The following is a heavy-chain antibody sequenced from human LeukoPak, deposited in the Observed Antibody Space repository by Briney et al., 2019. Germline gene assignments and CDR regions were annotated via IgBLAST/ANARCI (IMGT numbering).Heavy chain of an antibody. Sequence: ASVKVSCKASGYTFTGYYMHWVRQAPGQGLEWMGWINPNSGGTNYAQKFQGRVTMTRDTSISTAYMELSSLRSEDTAVYYCATAVWQLALSFDYWGQGTLVTVSS. CDR3: ATAVWQLALSFDY. CDR2: INPNSGGT. J-gene: IGHJ4*02. D-gene: IGHD6-6*01. V-gene: IGHV1-2*02. CDR1: GYTFTGYY.